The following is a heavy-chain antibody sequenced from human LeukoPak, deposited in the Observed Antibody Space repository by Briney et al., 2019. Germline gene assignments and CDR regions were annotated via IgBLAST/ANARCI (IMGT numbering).Heavy chain of an antibody. CDR2: INPNSAAT. V-gene: IGHV1-2*02. CDR1: GYTFTGYY. J-gene: IGHJ6*03. CDR3: ARVPGTSYYYYYMDV. Sequence: ASVKVSCKASGYTFTGYYVHWVRQAPGQGLEWMGWINPNSAATNYAQKFQGRVTMTRDTSISTAYMELSGLRSDDTGVYYCARVPGTSYYYYYMDVWGKGTTVTVSS. D-gene: IGHD1-1*01.